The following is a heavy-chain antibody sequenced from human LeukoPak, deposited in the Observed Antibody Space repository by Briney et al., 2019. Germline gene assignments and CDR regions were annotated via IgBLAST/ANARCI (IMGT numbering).Heavy chain of an antibody. D-gene: IGHD1-26*01. CDR1: GGSISSYY. Sequence: TSETLSLTCTASGGSISSYYWSWIRQPPGKGLEWIGYIYNSGSTNYNPSLQSRVTISLGTSKNHFSLKVNSVTAADTAVYFCARIYSGNYVFDYWGQGTLVTVSS. CDR2: IYNSGST. CDR3: ARIYSGNYVFDY. J-gene: IGHJ4*02. V-gene: IGHV4-59*01.